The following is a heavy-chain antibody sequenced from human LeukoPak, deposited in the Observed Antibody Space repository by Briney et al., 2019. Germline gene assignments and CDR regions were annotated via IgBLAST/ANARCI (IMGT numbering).Heavy chain of an antibody. D-gene: IGHD3-16*01. J-gene: IGHJ4*02. Sequence: RGSLRLSCAVSGFTFSASGMHGVRRAPGKGVEGVSYMSNDNSIIHYREPVKARFTTSKDNVKNPLFLQMNRLKADDTAVYFCVTDWPVWWRQGPLVTVSS. CDR3: VTDWPVW. CDR2: MSNDNSII. V-gene: IGHV3-48*01. CDR1: GFTFSASG.